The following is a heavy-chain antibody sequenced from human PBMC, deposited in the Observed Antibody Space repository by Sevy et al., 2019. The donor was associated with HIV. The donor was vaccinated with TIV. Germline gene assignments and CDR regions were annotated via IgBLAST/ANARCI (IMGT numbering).Heavy chain of an antibody. J-gene: IGHJ4*02. V-gene: IGHV3-7*01. CDR1: GFTLNSYR. D-gene: IGHD6-13*01. Sequence: GGSLRLSCAASGFTLNSYRMSWVRQAPGKGLEWVANINQDGSVKYYVDSVKGRFTISRDNARNSLYLRMNSLRAEDTALYYCVRAIAAAGSFWGQGTLVTVSS. CDR3: VRAIAAAGSF. CDR2: INQDGSVK.